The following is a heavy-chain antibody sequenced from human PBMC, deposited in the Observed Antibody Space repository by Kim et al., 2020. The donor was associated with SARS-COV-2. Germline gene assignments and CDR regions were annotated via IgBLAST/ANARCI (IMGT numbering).Heavy chain of an antibody. Sequence: SETLSLTCTVSGGSISSYYWSWIRQPPGKGLEWIGYIYYSGSTNYNPSLKSLVTISVDTSKNQFSLKLSSVTAADTAVYYCARALRYFDWLPHFDYWGQGTLVTVSS. CDR2: IYYSGST. D-gene: IGHD3-9*01. CDR3: ARALRYFDWLPHFDY. V-gene: IGHV4-59*01. J-gene: IGHJ4*02. CDR1: GGSISSYY.